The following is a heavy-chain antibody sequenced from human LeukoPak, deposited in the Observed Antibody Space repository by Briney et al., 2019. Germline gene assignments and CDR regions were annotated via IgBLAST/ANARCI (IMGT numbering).Heavy chain of an antibody. Sequence: SETLSLTCTVSSGSISSYYWSWIRQPAGKGLEWIGRIYTSGSTNYNPSLKSRVTMSVDTSKNQFSLKLSSVTAADTAVYYCARDRIVDFWSGYYVYWGQGTLVTVSS. CDR1: SGSISSYY. J-gene: IGHJ4*02. CDR2: IYTSGST. D-gene: IGHD3-3*01. V-gene: IGHV4-4*07. CDR3: ARDRIVDFWSGYYVY.